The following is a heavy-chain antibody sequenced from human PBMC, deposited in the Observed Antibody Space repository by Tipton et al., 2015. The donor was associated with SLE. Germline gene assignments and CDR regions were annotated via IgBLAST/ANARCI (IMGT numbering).Heavy chain of an antibody. CDR3: ARVPVRTTGGFGRFRMDV. CDR2: INPIRGGT. V-gene: IGHV1-2*02. J-gene: IGHJ6*04. Sequence: QLVQSGAEVKKPGASVKVSCKASGYTFTGYYIHWLRQAPGQGPEWMGWINPIRGGTNYAQKFQGRVTMTRDTSINTAYMEMNSLRSEDTAVYYCARVPVRTTGGFGRFRMDVWGKGTTVTVSS. CDR1: GYTFTGYY. D-gene: IGHD1-1*01.